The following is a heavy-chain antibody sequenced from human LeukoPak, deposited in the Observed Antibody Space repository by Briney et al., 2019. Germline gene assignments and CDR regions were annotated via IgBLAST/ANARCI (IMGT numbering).Heavy chain of an antibody. CDR3: ARVGTMIVARGLDAFDI. CDR2: IYHSGST. Sequence: PSETLSLTCTVSGYSISSGYYWGWIRQPPGKGLEWIGSIYHSGSTYYNPSLKSRVTISVDTSKNQFSLKLSSVTAADTAVYYCARVGTMIVARGLDAFDIWGQGQWSPSLQ. J-gene: IGHJ3*02. V-gene: IGHV4-38-2*02. D-gene: IGHD3-22*01. CDR1: GYSISSGYY.